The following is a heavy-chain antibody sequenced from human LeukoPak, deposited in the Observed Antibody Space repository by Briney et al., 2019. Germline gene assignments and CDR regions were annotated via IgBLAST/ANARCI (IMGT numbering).Heavy chain of an antibody. Sequence: PSETLSLTCAVYGGSFSGYYWSCIRQPPGKGLEWIGEINHSGSTNYNPSLKSRVTISVDTSKNQFSLKLNSVTAADTAVYYCARDAYYYGSGSLYWGQGTLVTVSS. CDR1: GGSFSGYY. V-gene: IGHV4-34*01. J-gene: IGHJ4*02. CDR3: ARDAYYYGSGSLY. D-gene: IGHD3-10*01. CDR2: INHSGST.